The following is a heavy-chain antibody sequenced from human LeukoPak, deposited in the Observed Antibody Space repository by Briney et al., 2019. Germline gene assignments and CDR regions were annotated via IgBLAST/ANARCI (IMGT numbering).Heavy chain of an antibody. CDR1: GFTFNSYG. Sequence: PGGTLRLSCAASGFTFNSYGMSWVRQAPGKGLEWVSAISGSGANTYYADSVKGRFTISRDNSKNTLYLQMNSLRAEDTAVYYCAAYCRRTSCYTVEDVWGKGTTVTISS. V-gene: IGHV3-23*01. CDR3: AAYCRRTSCYTVEDV. J-gene: IGHJ6*04. CDR2: ISGSGANT. D-gene: IGHD2-2*02.